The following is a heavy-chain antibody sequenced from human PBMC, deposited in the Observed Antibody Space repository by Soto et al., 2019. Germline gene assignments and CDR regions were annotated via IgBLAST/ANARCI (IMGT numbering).Heavy chain of an antibody. J-gene: IGHJ6*02. Sequence: DVQLVESGGGSVQPGGSLRLSCAVSGFTFSPYWMHWVRQAPGKGLACVSRLYQDGSDTNYADSVKSRFTVSRDNAKNTLEPQMNNLRVAATGLYFCVRGTNDWPGMDVWGQGTTVTVS. CDR1: GFTFSPYW. V-gene: IGHV3-74*01. CDR2: LYQDGSDT. CDR3: VRGTNDWPGMDV. D-gene: IGHD3-9*01.